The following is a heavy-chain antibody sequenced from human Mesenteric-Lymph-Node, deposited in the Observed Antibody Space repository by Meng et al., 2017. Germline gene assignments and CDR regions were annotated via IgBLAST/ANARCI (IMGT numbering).Heavy chain of an antibody. CDR2: IYHSGST. CDR3: ARADKVRFDY. Sequence: QGRLQAPGPGLVKPSGTLSLTWAVSGGSMSSTNWWSWVRQPPGKGLEWIGEIYHSGSTNYNPSLKSRVSISVDKSKNQFSLKLSSVTAADTAVYYCARADKVRFDYWGQGTLVTVSS. V-gene: IGHV4-4*02. CDR1: GGSMSSTNW. J-gene: IGHJ4*02.